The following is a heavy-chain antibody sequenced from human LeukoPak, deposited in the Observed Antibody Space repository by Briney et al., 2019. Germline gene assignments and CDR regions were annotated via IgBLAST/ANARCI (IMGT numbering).Heavy chain of an antibody. V-gene: IGHV3-74*01. CDR3: VRGNDYGGPHY. D-gene: IGHD4-23*01. CDR1: GFTFSSYW. J-gene: IGHJ4*02. CDR2: IDKDGSRI. Sequence: PGGSLRLSCAVSGFTFSSYWMHWVRQAPGKGLVWVSRIDKDGSRINYADSVKGRFTISRDNGKNTLFLQMSSLRAEDAAVYYCVRGNDYGGPHYWGQGTLVTVSS.